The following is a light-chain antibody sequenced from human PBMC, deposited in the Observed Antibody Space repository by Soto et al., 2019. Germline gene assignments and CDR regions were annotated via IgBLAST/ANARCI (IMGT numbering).Light chain of an antibody. V-gene: IGLV3-21*02. Sequence: SYELTQPSSVSVAPGQTATITCRGNNIGTKSVHWYQQKPGQAPVLVVYDDRARPSGIPERFSGSNSGNTATLTISRVEVGDEADFYCQVWESSSDPVVFGGGTKLTVL. J-gene: IGLJ2*01. CDR2: DDR. CDR1: NIGTKS. CDR3: QVWESSSDPVV.